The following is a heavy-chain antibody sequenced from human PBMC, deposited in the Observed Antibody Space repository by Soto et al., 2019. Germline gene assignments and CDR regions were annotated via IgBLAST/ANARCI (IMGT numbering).Heavy chain of an antibody. D-gene: IGHD3-22*01. V-gene: IGHV4-34*01. J-gene: IGHJ5*02. CDR3: ASTMIVVQDWFDP. CDR2: INHSGST. CDR1: GGSFSVYY. Sequence: SETLSLTCAVYGGSFSVYYWSWIRQPPGKGLEWIGEINHSGSTNYNPSLKSRVTISVDTSKNQFSLKLSSVTAADTAVYYCASTMIVVQDWFDPWGQGTLVTVSS.